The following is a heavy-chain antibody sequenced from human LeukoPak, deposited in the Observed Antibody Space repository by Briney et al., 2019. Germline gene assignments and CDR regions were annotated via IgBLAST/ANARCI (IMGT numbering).Heavy chain of an antibody. D-gene: IGHD4-17*01. CDR3: ARGPYGEFDY. V-gene: IGHV1-69*05. J-gene: IGHJ4*02. CDR1: GGTFSSYA. CDR2: IIPIFGTA. Sequence: ASVKVSCKASGGTFSSYAVSWVRQAPGQGLEWMGRIIPIFGTANYAQKFQGRVTITTDESTSTAYMELSSLRSEDTAVYYCARGPYGEFDYWGQGTLVTVSS.